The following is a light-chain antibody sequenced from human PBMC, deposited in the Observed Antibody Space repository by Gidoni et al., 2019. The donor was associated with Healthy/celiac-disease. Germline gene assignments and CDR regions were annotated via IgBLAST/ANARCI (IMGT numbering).Light chain of an antibody. V-gene: IGKV1-39*01. CDR3: QQSYSTLIFT. CDR1: QSISSY. Sequence: DIQMTQSPSSLSASVGDRVTITCRASQSISSYLNWYQQKPGKAPNLLIYAASSLQSGVPSRFSGSGSGTDFTLTISSLQPEDFATYYCQQSYSTLIFTFGPXTKVDIK. CDR2: AAS. J-gene: IGKJ3*01.